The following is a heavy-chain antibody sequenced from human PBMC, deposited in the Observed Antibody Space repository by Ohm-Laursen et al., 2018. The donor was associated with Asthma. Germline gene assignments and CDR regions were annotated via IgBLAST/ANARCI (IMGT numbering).Heavy chain of an antibody. CDR3: ARGYCSGGSCYPVNCYYGMDV. CDR2: MNPNSGNT. D-gene: IGHD2-15*01. J-gene: IGHJ6*02. CDR1: GYTFTSYD. Sequence: SVKVSCNASGYTFTSYDINWVRQATGQGLEWMGWMNPNSGNTGYAQKFQGRVTMTRNTSISTAYMELSSLRSEDTAVYYCARGYCSGGSCYPVNCYYGMDVWGQGTTVTVSS. V-gene: IGHV1-8*01.